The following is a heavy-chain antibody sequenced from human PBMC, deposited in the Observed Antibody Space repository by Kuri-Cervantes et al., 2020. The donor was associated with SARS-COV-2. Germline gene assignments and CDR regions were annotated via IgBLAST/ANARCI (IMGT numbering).Heavy chain of an antibody. D-gene: IGHD1-26*01. V-gene: IGHV4-34*01. J-gene: IGHJ1*01. CDR1: GGSFSGYY. Sequence: SQTLSLTCAVYGGSFSGYYWSWIRQPPGKGLEWIGELNHSGSTNYNPSLKSRVTISVDTSKNQFSLKLSSVNAEDTAVYFCARDAAYSGTYGNFQHWGQGTLVTVSS. CDR2: LNHSGST. CDR3: ARDAAYSGTYGNFQH.